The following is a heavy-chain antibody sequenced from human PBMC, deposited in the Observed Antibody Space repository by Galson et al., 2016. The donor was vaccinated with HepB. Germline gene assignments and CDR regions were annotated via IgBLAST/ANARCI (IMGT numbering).Heavy chain of an antibody. CDR3: ARGRLVKTTIMMANWFDP. CDR2: INVYNGDT. J-gene: IGHJ5*02. Sequence: SVKVSCKASGYTLSNYGIIWVRQAPGQGLEWMGWINVYNGDTKYAQKLQGRVTMTTDTATSTAYMELRSLRSDDTAVYYCARGRLVKTTIMMANWFDPWGQGTLVTVSS. CDR1: GYTLSNYG. V-gene: IGHV1-18*01. D-gene: IGHD5-24*01.